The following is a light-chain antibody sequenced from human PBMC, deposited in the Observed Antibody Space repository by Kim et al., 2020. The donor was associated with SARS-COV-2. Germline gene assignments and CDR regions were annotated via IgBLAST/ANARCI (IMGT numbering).Light chain of an antibody. J-gene: IGLJ3*02. CDR3: QAWDSSTAV. CDR1: KWGDKY. Sequence: SGSPGQTASITCSGDKWGDKYACWYQQKPGQSPVLVIYQDSKRPSGIPERFSGSNSGNTATLTISGTQAMDEADYYCQAWDSSTAVFGGGTKLTVL. V-gene: IGLV3-1*01. CDR2: QDS.